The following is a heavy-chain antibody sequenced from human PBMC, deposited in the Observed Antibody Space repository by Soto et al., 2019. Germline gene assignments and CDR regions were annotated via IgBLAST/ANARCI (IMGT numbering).Heavy chain of an antibody. CDR1: GLTFSSYA. V-gene: IGHV3-64D*06. J-gene: IGHJ4*02. Sequence: GGSLRLSCSSSGLTFSSYAMHLVRQAPGKGLEYVSAISSNGKNTCYADSVKGRFIISRDSSKNTLYLQMSCLRPEDTAVYYCVKIGTTSRNFFDYWGQGTLVTVSS. CDR3: VKIGTTSRNFFDY. CDR2: ISSNGKNT. D-gene: IGHD2-2*01.